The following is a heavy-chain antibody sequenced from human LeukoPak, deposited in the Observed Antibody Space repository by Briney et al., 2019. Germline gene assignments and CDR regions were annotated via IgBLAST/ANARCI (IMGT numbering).Heavy chain of an antibody. V-gene: IGHV1-18*01. CDR2: ISAYNGNT. CDR3: ARDLGYCSSTSCSGSRPDY. CDR1: GYTFTSYG. Sequence: ASVKVSCKASGYTFTSYGISWVRQAPGQGLEWMGWISAYNGNTNYAQKLQGRVTMTTDTSTSTAYMELRSLRSDDTAVYYCARDLGYCSSTSCSGSRPDYWGQGTLVTVSS. D-gene: IGHD2-2*01. J-gene: IGHJ4*02.